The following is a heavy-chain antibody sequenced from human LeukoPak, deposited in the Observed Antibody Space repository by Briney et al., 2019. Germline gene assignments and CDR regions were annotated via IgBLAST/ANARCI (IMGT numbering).Heavy chain of an antibody. CDR2: INYSGST. J-gene: IGHJ4*02. CDR1: GGSISSYY. CDR3: ARDGEGSGWSGVYGY. V-gene: IGHV4-59*01. D-gene: IGHD6-19*01. Sequence: SETLSLTCTVSGGSISSYYWSWIRQPPGKGLEWIGYINYSGSTNYNPSLKSRVTISVDTSKNQFSLKLSSVTAADTAVYYCARDGEGSGWSGVYGYWGQGTLVTVSS.